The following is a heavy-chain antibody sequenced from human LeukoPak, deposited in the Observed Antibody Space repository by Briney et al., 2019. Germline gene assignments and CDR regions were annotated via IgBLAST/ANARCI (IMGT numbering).Heavy chain of an antibody. J-gene: IGHJ4*02. Sequence: GGSLRLSCAASGFTFSSYGMHWVRQAPGKGLEWVAVISYDGSNKYYADSVKGRFTISRDNSKNTLYLQMNSLRAENTAVYYCAQDYGEAPGLFDYWGQGTLVTASS. CDR2: ISYDGSNK. D-gene: IGHD4-17*01. CDR3: AQDYGEAPGLFDY. CDR1: GFTFSSYG. V-gene: IGHV3-30*18.